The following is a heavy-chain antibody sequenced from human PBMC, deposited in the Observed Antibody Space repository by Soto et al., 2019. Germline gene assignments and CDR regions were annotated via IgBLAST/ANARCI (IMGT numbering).Heavy chain of an antibody. V-gene: IGHV3-33*01. CDR1: GFIFSDYG. CDR3: ARAFAQWFGQPPLLS. Sequence: GGSLRLSCAASGFIFSDYGMHWVRQAPGKGLDWLAVIYYDGSNTYYADSVRGRFTISRDNSDSTVFLEMNGLGAEDSAVYYCARAFAQWFGQPPLLSWGRRTPVTVSS. D-gene: IGHD3-10*01. CDR2: IYYDGSNT. J-gene: IGHJ5*01.